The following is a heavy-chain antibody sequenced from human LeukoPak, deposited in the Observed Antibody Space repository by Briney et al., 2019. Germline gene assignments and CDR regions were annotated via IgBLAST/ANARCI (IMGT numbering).Heavy chain of an antibody. J-gene: IGHJ4*02. V-gene: IGHV3-48*03. CDR3: ANERSMVRGVISPPFDY. D-gene: IGHD3-10*01. Sequence: PGGSLRLSCAASGFTFSSYEMNWVRQAPGKGLEWVSYISSSGSTIYYADSVKGRFTISRDNAKNSLYLQMNSLRAEDTAVYYCANERSMVRGVISPPFDYWGQGTLVTVSS. CDR2: ISSSGSTI. CDR1: GFTFSSYE.